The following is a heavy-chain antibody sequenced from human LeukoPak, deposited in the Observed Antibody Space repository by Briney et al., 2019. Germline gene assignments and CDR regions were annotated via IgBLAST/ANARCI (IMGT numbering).Heavy chain of an antibody. Sequence: ASVKVSCKASGYTFTSHYMHWVRQAPGQGLEWMGIINPSGGSTSYAQKFQGRVTMTRDTSTSTVYMELSSLRSEDTAVYYCARAAAVGEDYMDVWGKGTTVTVSS. CDR3: ARAAAVGEDYMDV. V-gene: IGHV1-46*01. D-gene: IGHD6-13*01. CDR2: INPSGGST. J-gene: IGHJ6*03. CDR1: GYTFTSHY.